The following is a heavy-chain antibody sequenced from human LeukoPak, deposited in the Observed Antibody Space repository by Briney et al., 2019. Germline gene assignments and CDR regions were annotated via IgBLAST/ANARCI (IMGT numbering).Heavy chain of an antibody. CDR3: ARGPASSWYFDY. CDR2: IYRDGRV. V-gene: IGHV4-4*07. D-gene: IGHD1-14*01. Sequence: SETLSLTCSVSGGSISSHYWSWLRQPAGQGMEWIGHIYRDGRVNYNPSFKSRFTMSVDTSKNQFSLKLYFVTAAVTAVFYCARGPASSWYFDYWDQGTLVTVSS. J-gene: IGHJ4*02. CDR1: GGSISSHY.